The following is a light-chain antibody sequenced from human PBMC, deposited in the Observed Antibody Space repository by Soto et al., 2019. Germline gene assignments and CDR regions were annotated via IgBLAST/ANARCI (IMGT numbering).Light chain of an antibody. CDR1: QRISSN. Sequence: ETVLTQSPGTLSLSPGEIATLSFRSSQRISSNFLAWYQQKPGQAPRLLIYGASTRATGIPARFSGSGSGTTFTLTISSLQSEDFAVYYCQQYNNWPKTFGQGTKVDIK. V-gene: IGKV3-15*01. CDR2: GAS. CDR3: QQYNNWPKT. J-gene: IGKJ1*01.